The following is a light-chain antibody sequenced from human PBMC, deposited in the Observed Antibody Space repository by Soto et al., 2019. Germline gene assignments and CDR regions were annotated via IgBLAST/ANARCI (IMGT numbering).Light chain of an antibody. CDR2: KDS. Sequence: SYELTQPPSVSVSPGQTARITCSGDALPKQYAYWYHQKPGQAPVLVIYKDSERPSGIPERFSGSSSGTTVTLTISGVQAEDEADYYCQSADSSGSYRVFGGGTKVTVL. V-gene: IGLV3-25*03. CDR3: QSADSSGSYRV. J-gene: IGLJ3*02. CDR1: ALPKQY.